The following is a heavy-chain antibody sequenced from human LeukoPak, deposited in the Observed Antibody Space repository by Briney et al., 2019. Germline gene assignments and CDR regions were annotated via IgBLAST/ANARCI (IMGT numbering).Heavy chain of an antibody. CDR1: GGSISSYY. Sequence: SETLSLTCTVSGGSISSYYWSWIRQPARKELEWIGRIYTSGSTNYNPSLKSRVTMSVDTSKNQFSLKLTSVTAADTAVYYCARDRGLYGEVLFDPWGQGTLVTVSS. CDR3: ARDRGLYGEVLFDP. V-gene: IGHV4-4*07. CDR2: IYTSGST. D-gene: IGHD3-10*01. J-gene: IGHJ5*02.